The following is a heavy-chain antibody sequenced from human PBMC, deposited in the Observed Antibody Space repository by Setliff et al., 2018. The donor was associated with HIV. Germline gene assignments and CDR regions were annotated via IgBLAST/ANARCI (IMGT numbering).Heavy chain of an antibody. CDR3: ARGGQYYNFWSGYYPIGVYYYYYMDV. CDR1: GGSFSGYY. J-gene: IGHJ6*03. Sequence: SETLSLTCAVYGGSFSGYYRSWIRQPPGKGLEWIGEINHSGSTNYNPSLKSRVTISVDTSKNQFSLKLSSVTAADTAVYYCARGGQYYNFWSGYYPIGVYYYYYMDVWGKGTTVTVSS. D-gene: IGHD3-3*01. V-gene: IGHV4-34*01. CDR2: INHSGST.